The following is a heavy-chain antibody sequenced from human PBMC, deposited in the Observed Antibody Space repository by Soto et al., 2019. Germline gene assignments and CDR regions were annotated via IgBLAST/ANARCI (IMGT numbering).Heavy chain of an antibody. J-gene: IGHJ4*02. D-gene: IGHD3-22*01. CDR3: ARELNTETSAYYSFAY. V-gene: IGHV1-18*01. CDR1: GYTFTAYC. CDR2: VGTNNANT. Sequence: ASVKVSCKTSGYTFTAYCLAWLRQAPGQRPEWMGWVGTNNANTNYAQKFQGRVTMTSDRSTTTTYMELRSLRSDDTAVYYCARELNTETSAYYSFAYWGQGTLVTVS.